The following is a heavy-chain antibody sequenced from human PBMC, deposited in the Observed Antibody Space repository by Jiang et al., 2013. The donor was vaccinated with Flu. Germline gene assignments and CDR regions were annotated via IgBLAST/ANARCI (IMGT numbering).Heavy chain of an antibody. CDR2: IYTSGST. J-gene: IGHJ5*02. V-gene: IGHV4-4*07. Sequence: GSGLVKPSETLSLTCTVSGGSISSYYWSWIRQPAGKGLEWIGRIYTSGSTNYNPSLKSRVTMSVDTSKNQFSLKLSSVTAADTAVYYCAKGYCSGGSCRTAHNWFDPGAREPWSPSPQ. D-gene: IGHD2-15*01. CDR1: GGSISSYY. CDR3: AKGYCSGGSCRTAHNWFDP.